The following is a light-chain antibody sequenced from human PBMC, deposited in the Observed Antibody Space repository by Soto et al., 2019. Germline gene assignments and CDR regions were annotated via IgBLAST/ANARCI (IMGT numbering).Light chain of an antibody. CDR1: QNIRSY. V-gene: IGKV3-11*01. CDR2: DVS. J-gene: IGKJ1*01. CDR3: QQRSNWPRT. Sequence: IVLTQSPATLSLSPGIRATLSCRASQNIRSYLIWYQQKPGQAPRLLIYDVSNRAAGVPARFSGSGSGTDFTLTISSLEPEDFAVYYCQQRSNWPRTFGQGTKVDIK.